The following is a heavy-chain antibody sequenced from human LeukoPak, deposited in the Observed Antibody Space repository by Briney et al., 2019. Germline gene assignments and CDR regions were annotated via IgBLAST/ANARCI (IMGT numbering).Heavy chain of an antibody. CDR2: ISYDGSNK. V-gene: IGHV3-30-3*01. D-gene: IGHD3-22*01. Sequence: GGSLRLSCAASGFTFSSYAMHWVGQAPGKGLEWVAVISYDGSNKYYADSVKGRFTISRDNSKNTLYLQMNSLRAEDTAVYYCARAPGDSSGRGFDYWGQGTLVTVSS. J-gene: IGHJ4*02. CDR3: ARAPGDSSGRGFDY. CDR1: GFTFSSYA.